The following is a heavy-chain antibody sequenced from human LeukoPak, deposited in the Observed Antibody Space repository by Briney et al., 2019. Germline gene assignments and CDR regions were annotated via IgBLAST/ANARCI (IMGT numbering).Heavy chain of an antibody. Sequence: SETLSLTCAVSGGSISDDSYSWSWIRQPPGKGLEWIGYIYYSGSTNYNPSLKSRVTISVDTSKNQFSLKLSSVTAADTAVYYCARDYDYGDYERWFDPWGQGTLVTVSS. J-gene: IGHJ5*02. D-gene: IGHD4-17*01. CDR3: ARDYDYGDYERWFDP. V-gene: IGHV4-61*01. CDR2: IYYSGST. CDR1: GGSISDDSYS.